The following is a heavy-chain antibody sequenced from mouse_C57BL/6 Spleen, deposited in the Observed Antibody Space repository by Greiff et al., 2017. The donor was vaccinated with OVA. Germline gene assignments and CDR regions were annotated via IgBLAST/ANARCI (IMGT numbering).Heavy chain of an antibody. V-gene: IGHV1-15*01. CDR1: GYTFTDYE. CDR2: IDPETGGT. Sequence: QVQLKESGAELVRPGASVTLSCKASGYTFTDYEMHWVKQTPVHGLEWIGAIDPETGGTAYNQKFKGKAILTADKSSSTAYMELRSLTSEDSAVYYCTRGQGPFDYWGQGTTLTVSS. CDR3: TRGQGPFDY. J-gene: IGHJ2*01.